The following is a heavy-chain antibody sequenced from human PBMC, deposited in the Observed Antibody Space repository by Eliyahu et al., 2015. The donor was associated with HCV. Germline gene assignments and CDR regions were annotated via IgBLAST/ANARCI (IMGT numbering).Heavy chain of an antibody. Sequence: QVQLQESGPGLVKPSETLSLTCTVPGGSIXSXYWSWIRXPPGKGLEWIGYIYYSGSTNYNPSLKSRVTISVDTSKNQFSLKLSSVTAADTAVYYCARHARDLVGATTPLDYWGQGTLVTVSS. CDR2: IYYSGST. CDR3: ARHARDLVGATTPLDY. CDR1: GGSIXSXY. V-gene: IGHV4-59*08. D-gene: IGHD1-26*01. J-gene: IGHJ4*02.